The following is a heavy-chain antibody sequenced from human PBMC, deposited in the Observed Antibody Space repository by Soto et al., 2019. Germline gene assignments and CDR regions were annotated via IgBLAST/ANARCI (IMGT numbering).Heavy chain of an antibody. V-gene: IGHV4-39*01. J-gene: IGHJ4*02. Sequence: SETLSLTCTVSGDSISSSTYYWGWIRQSPGKGLEWIGTITDTGTTYYNPSLKSRVAISVDTSRNQFSLKLSSVTAADMAVYYCARRGGFGSPFFDYWGQGTLVTVSS. CDR3: ARRGGFGSPFFDY. CDR2: ITDTGTT. D-gene: IGHD3-16*01. CDR1: GDSISSSTYY.